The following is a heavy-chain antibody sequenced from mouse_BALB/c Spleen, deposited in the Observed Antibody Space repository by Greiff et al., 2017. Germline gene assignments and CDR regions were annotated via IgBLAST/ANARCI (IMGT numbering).Heavy chain of an antibody. CDR1: GYTFTSYW. CDR3: ARQDGNYRYAIDY. Sequence: VQLQQSGAELAKPGASVKMSCKASGYTFTSYWMHWVKQRPGQGLEWIGYINPSTGYTEYNQKFKDKATLTADKSSSTAYMQLSSLTSEDSAVYYCARQDGNYRYAIDYWGQGTSVTVSS. V-gene: IGHV1-7*01. J-gene: IGHJ4*01. CDR2: INPSTGYT. D-gene: IGHD2-1*01.